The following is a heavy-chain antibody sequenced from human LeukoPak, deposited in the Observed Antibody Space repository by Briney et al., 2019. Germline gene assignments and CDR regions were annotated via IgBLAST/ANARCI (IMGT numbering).Heavy chain of an antibody. D-gene: IGHD6-19*01. CDR3: AKDKNRQWLVLGLDAFDI. Sequence: GGSLRLSCAASGFTFDDYAMHWLRQAPGKGLEWVSGISWNSGSIGYADSVKGRFTISRDNAKNSLYLQMNSLRAEDTALYYCAKDKNRQWLVLGLDAFDIWGQGTMVTVSS. CDR2: ISWNSGSI. J-gene: IGHJ3*02. V-gene: IGHV3-9*01. CDR1: GFTFDDYA.